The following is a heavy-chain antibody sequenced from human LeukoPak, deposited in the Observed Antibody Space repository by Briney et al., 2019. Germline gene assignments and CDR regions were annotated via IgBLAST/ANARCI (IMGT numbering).Heavy chain of an antibody. V-gene: IGHV5-51*01. D-gene: IGHD3-22*01. CDR2: IYPGDSDT. J-gene: IGHJ5*02. CDR3: ARSTTPYYDSSGYYHRWFDP. CDR1: GYSFTRYW. Sequence: GESLKISCKGSGYSFTRYWIGWVRQMPGKGLEWMGIIYPGDSDTRYSPSFQGQVTISADKSISTAYLQWSSLKASDTAMYYCARSTTPYYDSSGYYHRWFDPWGQGTLVTVSS.